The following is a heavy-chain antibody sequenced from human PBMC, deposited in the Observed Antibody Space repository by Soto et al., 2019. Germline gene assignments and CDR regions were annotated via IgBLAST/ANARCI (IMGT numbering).Heavy chain of an antibody. V-gene: IGHV4-59*10. CDR1: DASITSYY. D-gene: IGHD4-17*01. Sequence: SETLSLTCSVSDASITSYYWSWIRQSAGEGLQWIGRVYARGATNYNPSLKSRVTISGDTSKNQFSLKLTSVTAADTAVYYCARSSGDDFFYYGMDVWGHGTTVTVSS. J-gene: IGHJ6*02. CDR3: ARSSGDDFFYYGMDV. CDR2: VYARGAT.